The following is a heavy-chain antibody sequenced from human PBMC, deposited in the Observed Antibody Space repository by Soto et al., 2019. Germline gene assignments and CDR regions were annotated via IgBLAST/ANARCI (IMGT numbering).Heavy chain of an antibody. Sequence: PGGSLRLSCAASGFIFSGSAMHWVRQASGKGLEWVGRIRSKANSYATAYAASVKGRFTISRDDSENTAYLQMNSLKIEDTAVYYCIPYCSSTSCSGSYYYGMDVRGQGTTVTVSS. CDR2: IRSKANSYAT. CDR1: GFIFSGSA. CDR3: IPYCSSTSCSGSYYYGMDV. J-gene: IGHJ6*02. D-gene: IGHD2-2*01. V-gene: IGHV3-73*01.